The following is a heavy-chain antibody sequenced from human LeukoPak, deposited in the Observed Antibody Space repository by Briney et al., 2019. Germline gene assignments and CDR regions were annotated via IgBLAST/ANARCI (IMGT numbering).Heavy chain of an antibody. Sequence: PGGSLRLSCAASGFTFSSYSMNWVRQPPGKGLEWIGSIYYSGSTYYNPSLKSRVTISVDTSKNQFSLKLSSVTAADTAVYYCARDPFPTEGNWLDPWGQGTLVTVSS. CDR1: GFTFSSYS. CDR3: ARDPFPTEGNWLDP. CDR2: IYYSGST. D-gene: IGHD4-17*01. V-gene: IGHV4-39*07. J-gene: IGHJ5*02.